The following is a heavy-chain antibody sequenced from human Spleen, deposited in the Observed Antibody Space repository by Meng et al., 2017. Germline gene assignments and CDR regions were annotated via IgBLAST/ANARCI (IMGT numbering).Heavy chain of an antibody. J-gene: IGHJ4*02. V-gene: IGHV3-30*07. CDR1: GFTFSSYA. CDR2: ISYDGSNK. Sequence: QVQLVGSGGGLVQPGRSLGLSCAASGFTFSSYAMHWVRQAPGKGLEWVAVISYDGSNKYYADSVKGRFTISRDNSKNTVFLQMNSLRAEDTAIYFCAKSSHFDSWGQGTLVTVSS. CDR3: AKSSHFDS. D-gene: IGHD2-2*01.